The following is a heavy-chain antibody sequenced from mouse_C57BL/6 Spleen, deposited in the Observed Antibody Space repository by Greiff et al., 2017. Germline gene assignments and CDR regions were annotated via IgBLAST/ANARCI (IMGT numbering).Heavy chain of an antibody. D-gene: IGHD2-2*01. CDR3: ARRGTMVTTGNYFDY. J-gene: IGHJ2*01. CDR2: IDPSDSYT. CDR1: GYTFPSYW. V-gene: IGHV1-59*01. Sequence: QVQLQQPGAELVRPGTSVKLSCKASGYTFPSYWMHWVKQRPGQGLEWIGVIDPSDSYTNYNQKFKGKATLTVDTSSSTAYMQLSSLTSEDSAVYYCARRGTMVTTGNYFDYWGQGTTLTVSS.